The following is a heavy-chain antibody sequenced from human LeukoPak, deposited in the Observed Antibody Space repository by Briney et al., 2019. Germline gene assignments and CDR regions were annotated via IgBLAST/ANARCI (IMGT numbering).Heavy chain of an antibody. V-gene: IGHV3-7*01. D-gene: IGHD3-16*01. CDR2: IKHDESEK. J-gene: IGHJ4*02. CDR3: TRRLDD. CDR1: GFDFSSNW. Sequence: GGSLRLSCAASGFDFSSNWMDWVRQAPGKGLEWVANIKHDESEKNYLDSVKGRFTISRDNAQNSLYLQMNGLRVEDPAVYYCTRRLDDWGQGTLVTVSS.